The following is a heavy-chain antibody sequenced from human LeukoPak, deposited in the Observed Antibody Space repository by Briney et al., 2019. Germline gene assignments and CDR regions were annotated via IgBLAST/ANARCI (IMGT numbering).Heavy chain of an antibody. CDR3: ASWRSYYFDY. CDR1: GYTFTSYD. D-gene: IGHD1-26*01. CDR2: IHPNSGGT. Sequence: GASVKVSCKASGYTFTSYDINWVRQATGQGLEWMGWIHPNSGGTNYAQKFQGRVTMTRDTSISTAYMELSRLRSDDTAVYYCASWRSYYFDYWGQGTLVTVSS. J-gene: IGHJ4*02. V-gene: IGHV1-2*02.